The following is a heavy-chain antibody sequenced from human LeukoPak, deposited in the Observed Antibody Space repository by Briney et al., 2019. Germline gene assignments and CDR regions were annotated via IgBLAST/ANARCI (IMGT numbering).Heavy chain of an antibody. CDR1: GFTFSSYN. CDR2: LSGSGITT. CDR3: AKGIYSSGWSYFDY. J-gene: IGHJ4*01. Sequence: GGSLRLSCAASGFTFSSYNMNWVRQAPGKGLEWVSTLSGSGITTYYADSVKGRFTISRDNSKNTLYLQMNSLRAEDTAVYYCAKGIYSSGWSYFDYWGHGTLVTVSS. V-gene: IGHV3-23*01. D-gene: IGHD6-19*01.